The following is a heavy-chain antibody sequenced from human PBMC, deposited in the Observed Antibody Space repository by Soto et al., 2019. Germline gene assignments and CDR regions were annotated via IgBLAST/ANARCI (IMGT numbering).Heavy chain of an antibody. V-gene: IGHV1-2*04. J-gene: IGHJ3*01. CDR2: INPTSGGT. Sequence: QVQLVQSEAEVRQPGASVKVSCTASGYTFTGYYLHWLRQAPGRGLEWMGWINPTSGGTRYAQKFPGWVTATRDTSNRTAYMEVPSLKFDDTAVYFCARGFGRDSWKMARNPFDLWGQGTLVTVSS. CDR1: GYTFTGYY. D-gene: IGHD1-26*01. CDR3: ARGFGRDSWKMARNPFDL.